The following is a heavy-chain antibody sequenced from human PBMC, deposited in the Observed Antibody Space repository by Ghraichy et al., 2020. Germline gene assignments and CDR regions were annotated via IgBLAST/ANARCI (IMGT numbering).Heavy chain of an antibody. CDR3: ARDRPYSSGWYYPHYYYGMDV. CDR1: GYTFTGYY. CDR2: INPNSGGT. Sequence: ASVKVSCKASGYTFTGYYMHWVRQAPGQGLEWMGRINPNSGGTNYAQKFQGRVTMTRDTSISTAYMELSRLRSDDTAVYYCARDRPYSSGWYYPHYYYGMDVWGQGTTVTVSS. D-gene: IGHD6-19*01. J-gene: IGHJ6*02. V-gene: IGHV1-2*06.